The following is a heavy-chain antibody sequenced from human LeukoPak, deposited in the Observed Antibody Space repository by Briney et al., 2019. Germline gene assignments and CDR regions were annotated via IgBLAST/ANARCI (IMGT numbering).Heavy chain of an antibody. Sequence: ASVKVSCRVSGYTLTELSMHWVRQAPGKGLEWMGGFDPEDGETIYAQKFQGRVTMTEDTSTDTAYMELSSLRSEDTAVYYCAADILTGPPSFVYWGQGTLVTVSS. CDR2: FDPEDGET. D-gene: IGHD3-9*01. CDR1: GYTLTELS. CDR3: AADILTGPPSFVY. J-gene: IGHJ4*02. V-gene: IGHV1-24*01.